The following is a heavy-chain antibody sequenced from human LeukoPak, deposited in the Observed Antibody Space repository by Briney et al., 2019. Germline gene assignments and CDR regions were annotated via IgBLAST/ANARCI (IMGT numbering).Heavy chain of an antibody. CDR1: GFTFSSYS. Sequence: GGSLRLSCAASGFTFSSYSMNWVRQTPGKGLEWVSSISSSSSYIYYADSVKGRFTISRDNAKNSLYLQMNSLRAEDTAVYYCATPGVAARDYWGQGTLVTVSS. D-gene: IGHD6-6*01. V-gene: IGHV3-21*01. CDR2: ISSSSSYI. J-gene: IGHJ4*02. CDR3: ATPGVAARDY.